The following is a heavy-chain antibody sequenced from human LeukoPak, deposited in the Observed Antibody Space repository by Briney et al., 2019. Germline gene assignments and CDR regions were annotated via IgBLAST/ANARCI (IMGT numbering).Heavy chain of an antibody. CDR2: ISDDGSIT. CDR3: VRRYYEYNVYDRLFDF. Sequence: GGSPRVSCAASGFTFSRDRTHWVRQAPGRGLAWVSRISDDGSITTYADSVQGRFNIYRDIAKSTVFLQMNSLRVEDTAVYFCVRRYYEYNVYDRLFDFWGQGILVTVSS. CDR1: GFTFSRDR. D-gene: IGHD5/OR15-5a*01. V-gene: IGHV3-74*03. J-gene: IGHJ4*02.